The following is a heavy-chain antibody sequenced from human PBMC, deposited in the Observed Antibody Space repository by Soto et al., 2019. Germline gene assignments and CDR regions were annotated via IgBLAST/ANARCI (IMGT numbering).Heavy chain of an antibody. D-gene: IGHD3-22*01. CDR2: VYYGGGT. J-gene: IGHJ4*02. CDR3: ARHSPAGGNYDSSGYYN. Sequence: PSETLSLTCTVSSGSISNSNYYWGWIRQPPGKGLEWIGSVYYGGGTYYNPSLTSRVTISVDTSKNHFSLKLTSVTAADTAMYFCARHSPAGGNYDSSGYYNWGQGTLVTVSS. V-gene: IGHV4-39*01. CDR1: SGSISNSNYY.